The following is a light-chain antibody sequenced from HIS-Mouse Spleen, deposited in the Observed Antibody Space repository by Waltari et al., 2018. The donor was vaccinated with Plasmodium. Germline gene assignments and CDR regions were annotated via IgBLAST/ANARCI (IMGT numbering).Light chain of an antibody. CDR1: KSISSY. J-gene: IGKJ1*01. CDR3: QQSYSTWT. Sequence: DIQMTQSPSSLSASVGDRVTITCRASKSISSYLNWYQQKPGKAPKLLIYAASSLQSGVPSRFSCSGSGTDFTLSTGSLQPEDFATYYCQQSYSTWTFGQGTKVEIK. V-gene: IGKV1-39*01. CDR2: AAS.